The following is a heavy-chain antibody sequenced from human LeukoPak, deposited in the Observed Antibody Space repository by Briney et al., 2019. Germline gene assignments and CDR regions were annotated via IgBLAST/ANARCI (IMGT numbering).Heavy chain of an antibody. CDR1: GFTFSSYG. CDR3: VQDRDWGFGY. V-gene: IGHV3-30*18. J-gene: IGHJ4*02. CDR2: ISYDGSNK. Sequence: PGRSLRLSCAASGFTFSSYGMHWVRQAPGKGLEWVAVISYDGSNKYYADSVKGRFTISRDDSKNTLYLQMNSLKTEDTALYHCVQDRDWGFGYWGRGTLVTVSS. D-gene: IGHD7-27*01.